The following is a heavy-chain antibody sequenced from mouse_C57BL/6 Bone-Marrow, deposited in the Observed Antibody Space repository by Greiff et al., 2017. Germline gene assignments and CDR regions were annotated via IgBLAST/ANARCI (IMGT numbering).Heavy chain of an antibody. CDR1: GFTFSSYG. V-gene: IGHV5-6*01. J-gene: IGHJ1*03. CDR2: ISSGGSYT. D-gene: IGHD1-1*01. Sequence: EVKLLESGGDLVKPGGSLKLSCAASGFTFSSYGMSWVRQTPDKRLEWVATISSGGSYTYYHDSVKGRFTISRDNAKNTLYLQMSSLKAEYTAMYYCARPLYGSSYGYFDVWGTGTTVTVSS. CDR3: ARPLYGSSYGYFDV.